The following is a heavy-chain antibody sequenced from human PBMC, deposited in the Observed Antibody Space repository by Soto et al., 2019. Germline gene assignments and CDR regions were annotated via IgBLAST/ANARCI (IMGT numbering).Heavy chain of an antibody. V-gene: IGHV1-18*04. CDR2: ISAYNGNT. Sequence: QVQLVQSGAEVKKPGASVKVSCKASGYTFTSYGISWVRQAPGQGLEWMGWISAYNGNTNYAQKLQGRVTMTTDTPTSTAYMELRSLRSDDTAVYYCARFVVTANDYYYGMDVWGQGTTVTVSS. D-gene: IGHD2-21*02. CDR3: ARFVVTANDYYYGMDV. J-gene: IGHJ6*02. CDR1: GYTFTSYG.